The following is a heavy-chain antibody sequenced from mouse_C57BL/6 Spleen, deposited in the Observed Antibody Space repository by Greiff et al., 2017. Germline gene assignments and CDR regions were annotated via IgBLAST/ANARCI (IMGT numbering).Heavy chain of an antibody. CDR3: ARETDYYGRNYAMDY. J-gene: IGHJ4*01. V-gene: IGHV3-6*01. D-gene: IGHD1-1*01. Sequence: EVQLQQSGPGLVKPSPSLSLTCSVTGYSITSGYYWNWIRQFPGNKLEWMGYISYDGSNNYNPSLKNRISITRDTSKNQFFLKLNSVTTEDTATYYCARETDYYGRNYAMDYWGQGTSVTVSS. CDR2: ISYDGSN. CDR1: GYSITSGYY.